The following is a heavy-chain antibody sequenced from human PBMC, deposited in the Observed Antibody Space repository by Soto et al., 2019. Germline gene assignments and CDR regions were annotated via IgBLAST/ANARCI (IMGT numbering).Heavy chain of an antibody. D-gene: IGHD2-2*01. J-gene: IGHJ5*02. CDR2: IYYSGST. CDR3: ARQEPAAQYNWFDP. V-gene: IGHV4-39*01. CDR1: GGSISSSSYY. Sequence: QLQLQESGPGLVKPSETLSLTCTVSGGSISSSSYYWGWIRQPPGKGLEWIGSIYYSGSTYYNPSLKSRVTISVDTSKNQFSLKLSSVTAADTAVYYCARQEPAAQYNWFDPWGQGTLVTVSS.